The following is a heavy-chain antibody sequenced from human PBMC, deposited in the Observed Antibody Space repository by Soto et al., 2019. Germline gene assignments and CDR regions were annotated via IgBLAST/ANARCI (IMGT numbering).Heavy chain of an antibody. V-gene: IGHV3-21*01. CDR2: ITTSSAYI. Sequence: EVQLVESGGGLVKPGGSLRLSCAASGFTFNTYDMNWVRQAPGKGLEWVSTITTSSAYIYYADSLKGRITISRDNTKNSLFLQMNSLRAEDTALYYCVMSGTARLLRSSRFDTWGQGTLVTVSS. CDR3: VMSGTARLLRSSRFDT. CDR1: GFTFNTYD. J-gene: IGHJ5*02. D-gene: IGHD2-21*01.